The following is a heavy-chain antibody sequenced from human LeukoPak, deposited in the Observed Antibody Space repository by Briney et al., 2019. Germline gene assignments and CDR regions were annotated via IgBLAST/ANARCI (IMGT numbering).Heavy chain of an antibody. D-gene: IGHD3-10*01. CDR2: INAGNSKT. Sequence: ASVKVSCKASGYTFTSYAMHWVRQAPGQRLEWMGWINAGNSKTQYSQKFQGRVTITRDTSARTVYMELRSLRYEGTAVYYCARVHRTVIRFEATLDSWGQGTLVTVSS. V-gene: IGHV1-3*01. CDR1: GYTFTSYA. CDR3: ARVHRTVIRFEATLDS. J-gene: IGHJ4*02.